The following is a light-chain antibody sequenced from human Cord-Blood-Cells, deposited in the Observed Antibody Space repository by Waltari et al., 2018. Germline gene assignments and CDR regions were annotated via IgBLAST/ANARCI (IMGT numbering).Light chain of an antibody. CDR1: QDISNY. CDR2: DAS. Sequence: IQMTQYPSSLSASVGSRLTITCQASQDISNYLNWYQQKPGKAPKLLIYDASNLETGVPSRFSGSGSGTDFTFTISSLQPEDIATYYCQQYDNLPLTFGGGTKVEIK. J-gene: IGKJ4*01. V-gene: IGKV1-33*01. CDR3: QQYDNLPLT.